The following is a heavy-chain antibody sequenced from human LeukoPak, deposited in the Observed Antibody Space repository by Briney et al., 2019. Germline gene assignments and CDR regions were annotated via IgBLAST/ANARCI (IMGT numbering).Heavy chain of an antibody. CDR2: INHSGST. V-gene: IGHV4-34*01. D-gene: IGHD5-18*01. Sequence: NPSETLSLTCAVYGGSFSGYYWSWIRQPPGKGLEWIGEINHSGSTNYNPSLKSRVTISVDTSKNQFSLKLSSVTAADTAVYYCARRGRYSYGRYNWFDPWGQGTLVTVSS. J-gene: IGHJ5*02. CDR3: ARRGRYSYGRYNWFDP. CDR1: GGSFSGYY.